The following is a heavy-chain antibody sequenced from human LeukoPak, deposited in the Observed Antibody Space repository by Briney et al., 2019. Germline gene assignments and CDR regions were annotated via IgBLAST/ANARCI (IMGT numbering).Heavy chain of an antibody. Sequence: GGSLRLSCAASGLTFSSYAMSWVREAPGKGLEWVSAISGSGGSTYYADSVKGRFTISRDNSKSTLYLQMNSLRAEDTAVYYCAKGVRTIQIFDYWGQGTLVTVSS. CDR2: ISGSGGST. CDR1: GLTFSSYA. D-gene: IGHD3-9*01. V-gene: IGHV3-23*01. J-gene: IGHJ4*02. CDR3: AKGVRTIQIFDY.